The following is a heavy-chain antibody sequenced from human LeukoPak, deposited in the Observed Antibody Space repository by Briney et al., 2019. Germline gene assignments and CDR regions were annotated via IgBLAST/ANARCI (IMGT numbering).Heavy chain of an antibody. CDR2: IYYSGST. CDR1: GGSISSYY. J-gene: IGHJ5*02. D-gene: IGHD4-17*01. Sequence: TPSETLSLTCTVSGGSISSYYWSWIRQPPGKGLEWIGYIYYSGSTNYNPSLKSRVTISVDTSKNQFSLKLSSVTAADTAVYYCARITTVTQTFDPWGQGTLVTVSS. CDR3: ARITTVTQTFDP. V-gene: IGHV4-59*01.